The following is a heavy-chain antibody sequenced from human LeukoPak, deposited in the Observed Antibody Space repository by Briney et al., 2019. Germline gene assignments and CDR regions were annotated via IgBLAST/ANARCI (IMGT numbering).Heavy chain of an antibody. Sequence: PXGSLRLSCAASGFTFSSYSMNWVRQAPGKGLEWVSSISSSSSYIYYADSVKGRFTISRDNAKNSLYLQMNSLRAEDTAVYYCARGDDYDDAFDIWGQGTMVTVSS. CDR1: GFTFSSYS. J-gene: IGHJ3*02. V-gene: IGHV3-21*01. D-gene: IGHD4-17*01. CDR3: ARGDDYDDAFDI. CDR2: ISSSSSYI.